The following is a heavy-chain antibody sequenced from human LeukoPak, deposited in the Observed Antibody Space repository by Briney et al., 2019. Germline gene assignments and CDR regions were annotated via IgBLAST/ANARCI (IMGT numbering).Heavy chain of an antibody. CDR2: IYYSGST. D-gene: IGHD3-3*01. J-gene: IGHJ4*02. V-gene: IGHV4-39*01. CDR1: GGSISSSSYY. CDR3: ARNTRFLEWPYFDY. Sequence: SETLSLTCTVSGGSISSSSYYWGWIRQPPGKGLEWIGSIYYSGSTYYNPSLKSRVTISVDTAKNQFSLKLSSVTAADTAVYYCARNTRFLEWPYFDYWGQGTLVTVSS.